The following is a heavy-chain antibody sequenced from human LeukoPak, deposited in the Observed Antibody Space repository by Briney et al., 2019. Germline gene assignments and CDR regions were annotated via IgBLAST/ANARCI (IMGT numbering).Heavy chain of an antibody. CDR2: ISTCCSPI. CDR3: ARGSSNWFAY. CDR1: GFPFRIYE. D-gene: IGHD6-13*01. Sequence: GGSLTLSCAVSGFPFRIYEMNCVRRSPEGGLVWVSYISTCCSPIYYADSVKGRFTISRDNAKHSLYLQMNSLRAEDTAVYFCARGSSNWFAYWGQGTLVTVSS. J-gene: IGHJ4*02. V-gene: IGHV3-48*03.